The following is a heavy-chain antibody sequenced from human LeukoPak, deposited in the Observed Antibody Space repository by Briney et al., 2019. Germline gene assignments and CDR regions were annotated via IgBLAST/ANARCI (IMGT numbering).Heavy chain of an antibody. CDR1: GFTFSAYW. CDR2: IKQDGSEK. V-gene: IGHV3-7*01. Sequence: PGGSLRLSCAASGFTFSAYWMSWVRQAPGKGLEWVANIKQDGSEKNYVVSVKGRFSISRDNAKNSLYLQMNSLRAEDTAVYYCARGGNYYVHWGQGTRVTVSS. J-gene: IGHJ4*02. CDR3: ARGGNYYVH.